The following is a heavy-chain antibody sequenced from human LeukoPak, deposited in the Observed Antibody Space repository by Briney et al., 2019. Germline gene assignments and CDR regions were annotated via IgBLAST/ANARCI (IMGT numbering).Heavy chain of an antibody. D-gene: IGHD6-19*01. CDR2: ISGSSGST. V-gene: IGHV3-23*01. CDR3: AKDQGDWYLPPRD. J-gene: IGHJ4*02. CDR1: GFTFSSYA. Sequence: GGSLRLSCAASGFTFSSYAMSWVRQAPGKGLEWVSAISGSSGSTYYADSVKGRFTISRDNSKNTLYLQMNSLRAEDTAVYYCAKDQGDWYLPPRDWGQGTLVTVSS.